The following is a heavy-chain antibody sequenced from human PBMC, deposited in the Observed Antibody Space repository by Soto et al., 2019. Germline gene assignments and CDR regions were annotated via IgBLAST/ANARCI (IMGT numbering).Heavy chain of an antibody. CDR3: ARDSSGRHDY. D-gene: IGHD3-22*01. J-gene: IGHJ4*02. Sequence: SETLSLACSVSGGSVRSGSYYWTWIRQPPGKGLEWIGYIYQSGTTNYNASLKSRVTISIDTSRNQFLLELNSVTAADTAVYYCARDSSGRHDYWGQGTLGTVSS. CDR2: IYQSGTT. V-gene: IGHV4-61*01. CDR1: GGSVRSGSYY.